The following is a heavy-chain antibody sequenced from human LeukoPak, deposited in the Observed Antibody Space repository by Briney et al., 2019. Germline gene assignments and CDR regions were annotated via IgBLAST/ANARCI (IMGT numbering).Heavy chain of an antibody. CDR3: ARDVGGLWFGELWQRSFGYGMDV. V-gene: IGHV3-48*01. D-gene: IGHD3-10*01. CDR2: ISSSSSTI. Sequence: GGSLRLSCAASGSTFSSYSMNWVRQAPGKGLEWVSYISSSSSTIYYADSVKGRFTISRDNAKNSLYLQMNSLRAEDTAVYYCARDVGGLWFGELWQRSFGYGMDVWGQGTTVTVSS. CDR1: GSTFSSYS. J-gene: IGHJ6*02.